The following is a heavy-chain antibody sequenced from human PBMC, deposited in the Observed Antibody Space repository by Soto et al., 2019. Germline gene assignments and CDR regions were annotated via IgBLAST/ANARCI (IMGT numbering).Heavy chain of an antibody. CDR1: GDTFSSYA. D-gene: IGHD3-10*01. Sequence: QLVQSGPEVKKPGSSVKVSCKSVGDTFSSYAVSWVRQAPGQGLEWMGGIIPTFGTVNYAQKLQGRATITADESTRLSYMELSSLKSEDTAVYYGAREAGDYGHPYFDYWGQGTLISVSS. J-gene: IGHJ4*02. CDR2: IIPTFGTV. CDR3: AREAGDYGHPYFDY. V-gene: IGHV1-69*01.